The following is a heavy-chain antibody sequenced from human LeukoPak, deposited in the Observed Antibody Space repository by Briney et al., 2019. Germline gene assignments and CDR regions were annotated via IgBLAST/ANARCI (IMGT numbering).Heavy chain of an antibody. Sequence: LSLTCAVYGGSFSGYYWSWIRQPPGKGLEWVSYISGSGNDISYADSVKGRFTISRDNAKGSLYLQMNSLRAADTAVYYCGTHAGRTGSDDWGQGTLVTVSS. J-gene: IGHJ4*02. V-gene: IGHV3-11*01. CDR1: GGSFSGYY. D-gene: IGHD3/OR15-3a*01. CDR3: GTHAGRTGSDD. CDR2: ISGSGNDI.